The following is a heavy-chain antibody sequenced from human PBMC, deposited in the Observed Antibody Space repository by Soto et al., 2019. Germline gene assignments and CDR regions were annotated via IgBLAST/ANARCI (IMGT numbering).Heavy chain of an antibody. V-gene: IGHV1-2*02. J-gene: IGHJ4*02. CDR1: GYTFTSYF. CDR2: INPNSGAT. D-gene: IGHD3-3*01. CDR3: ARGGGTILAPLP. Sequence: ASVKVSCTASGYTFTSYFMHWVVQAPGQGLEWMGWINPNSGATKYAQKFQGRVTLSRDTSISTAYMELSGLRSDDTAVYYCARGGGTILAPLPWGQGTLVTVSS.